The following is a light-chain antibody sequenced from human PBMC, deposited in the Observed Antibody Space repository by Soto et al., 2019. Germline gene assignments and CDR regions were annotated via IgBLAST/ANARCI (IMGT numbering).Light chain of an antibody. Sequence: EIVLTQSPATLSLSPGERATLSCRASQSVSSYLAWYQQKPGQAPRLLIYDASNRATGIPARFSGSGSGTDFTLTISSQEPEDFAVYYCQQRSNWLTFGGGTMVEIK. CDR3: QQRSNWLT. CDR1: QSVSSY. J-gene: IGKJ4*01. V-gene: IGKV3-11*01. CDR2: DAS.